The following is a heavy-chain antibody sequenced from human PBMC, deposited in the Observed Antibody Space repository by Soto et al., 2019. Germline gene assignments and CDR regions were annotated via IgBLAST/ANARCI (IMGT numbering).Heavy chain of an antibody. J-gene: IGHJ4*02. Sequence: ASVKVSCKAPGYTFTYNFMHWVRQAPGQGLEWMGIINPSGGTTRAAQKFQDRVTMTRDTSTSTVYMELSSLRSEDTAVYYCARGPHIAVDHYKKYYFDYWGQGTLVTVSS. V-gene: IGHV1-46*01. D-gene: IGHD2-15*01. CDR2: INPSGGTT. CDR3: ARGPHIAVDHYKKYYFDY. CDR1: GYTFTYNF.